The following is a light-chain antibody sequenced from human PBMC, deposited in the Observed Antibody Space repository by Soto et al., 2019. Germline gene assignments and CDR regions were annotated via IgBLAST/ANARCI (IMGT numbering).Light chain of an antibody. CDR2: GVT. CDR3: SSYTSNNPLAV. Sequence: SVLTQPASVSGSPGQSITISCIGTSSDFGGYDFVSWYQQHPGKAPQLMIYGVTNRPSGVSDRFSGAKSGNTASLTISGLQAEDEADYYCSSYTSNNPLAVFGTGTKVTVL. CDR1: SSDFGGYDF. V-gene: IGLV2-14*03. J-gene: IGLJ1*01.